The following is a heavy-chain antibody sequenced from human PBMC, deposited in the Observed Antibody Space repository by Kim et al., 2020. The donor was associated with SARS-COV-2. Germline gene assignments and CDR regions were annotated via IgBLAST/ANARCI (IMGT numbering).Heavy chain of an antibody. CDR3: ARGYCSGGNCYSYFDY. V-gene: IGHV4-59*13. CDR2: MFDTGSV. D-gene: IGHD2-15*01. CDR1: GVSISGYY. Sequence: SETLSLTCTVSGVSISGYYWGWIRQPPGRGLEWVGYMFDTGSVNYNPSLKGRATRSIDTSRNQFSLNLNSVTAADTAVYYCARGYCSGGNCYSYFDYWGPGTLVTVSS. J-gene: IGHJ4*02.